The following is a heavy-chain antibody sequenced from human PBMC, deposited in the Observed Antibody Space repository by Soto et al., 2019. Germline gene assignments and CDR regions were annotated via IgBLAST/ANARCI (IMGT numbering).Heavy chain of an antibody. CDR1: GFTVSSNY. CDR3: ASDRYSSSSGDAFDI. V-gene: IGHV3-53*01. J-gene: IGHJ3*02. D-gene: IGHD6-6*01. Sequence: GGSLRLSCAASGFTVSSNYMSWVRQAPGKGLEWVSVIYSGGSTYYADSVKGRFTISRDNSKNTLYLQMNSLRAEDTAVYYCASDRYSSSSGDAFDIWGEGTLVTVS. CDR2: IYSGGST.